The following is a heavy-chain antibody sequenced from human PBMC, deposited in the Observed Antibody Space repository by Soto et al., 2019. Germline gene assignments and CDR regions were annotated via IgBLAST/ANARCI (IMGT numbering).Heavy chain of an antibody. CDR3: ARATYNWNYIYAVH. Sequence: GASLRLSCAPSVFTFSIYAMSWVRQAPGKGLEWVSGIGGNGGSTYYADSVKGRFTISRDNSKNTLYLQMNSVRAEDTAVYYCARATYNWNYIYAVHWGQGTMVTVSS. CDR2: IGGNGGST. V-gene: IGHV3-23*01. J-gene: IGHJ4*02. CDR1: VFTFSIYA. D-gene: IGHD1-7*01.